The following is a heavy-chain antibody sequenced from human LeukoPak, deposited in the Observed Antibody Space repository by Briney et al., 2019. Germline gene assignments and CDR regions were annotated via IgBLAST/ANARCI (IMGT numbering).Heavy chain of an antibody. D-gene: IGHD2-15*01. Sequence: PGRSLRLSCAASGFTFNNYAMHWVRKAPGKGLEWVTMILYDGGIKNYADSVKGRFAISRDNSKNTLFLQMNSLRAEDTAVYFCAKGGYCSGSNCEDFFDYWGQGTLFTVSS. CDR1: GFTFNNYA. J-gene: IGHJ4*02. CDR3: AKGGYCSGSNCEDFFDY. V-gene: IGHV3-30*18. CDR2: ILYDGGIK.